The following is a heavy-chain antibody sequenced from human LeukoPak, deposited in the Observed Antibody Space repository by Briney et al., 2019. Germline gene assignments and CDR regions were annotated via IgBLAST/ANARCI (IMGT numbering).Heavy chain of an antibody. CDR1: GGSISSGGYY. V-gene: IGHV4-31*03. CDR3: ARVVVVTAIGDYYFDY. Sequence: PSETLSLTCTVSGGSISSGGYYWSWIRQHPGKGLEWIGYIYYSGSTYYNPSLKSRVTISVDTSENQFSLKLSSVTAADTAVYYCARVVVVTAIGDYYFDYWGQGTLVTVSS. J-gene: IGHJ4*02. D-gene: IGHD2-21*02. CDR2: IYYSGST.